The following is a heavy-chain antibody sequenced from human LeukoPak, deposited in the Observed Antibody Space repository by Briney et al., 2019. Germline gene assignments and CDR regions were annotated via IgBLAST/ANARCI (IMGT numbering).Heavy chain of an antibody. CDR1: GYTFTGYY. CDR2: INPNSGGT. Sequence: ASVKVSCKASGYTFTGYYMHWVRQAPGQGLEWMGWINPNSGGTNYAQKFQGRATMTRDTSISTAYMELSSLRSEDTAVYYCARDNSVEDTAWWFDPWGQGTLVTVSS. D-gene: IGHD4-23*01. V-gene: IGHV1-2*02. J-gene: IGHJ5*02. CDR3: ARDNSVEDTAWWFDP.